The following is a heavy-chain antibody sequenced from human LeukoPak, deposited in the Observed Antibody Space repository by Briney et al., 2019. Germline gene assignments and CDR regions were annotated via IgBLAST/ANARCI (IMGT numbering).Heavy chain of an antibody. V-gene: IGHV4-59*08. D-gene: IGHD6-13*01. CDR1: GGSISSYY. CDR3: ARHRSAAAAAFDY. CDR2: IYYSGST. J-gene: IGHJ4*02. Sequence: SETLSLTCTVSGGSISSYYWSWIRQPPGKGLEWIGYIYYSGSTNYNPSLKSRVTISVDASKNQFSLKLSSVTAADTAVYYCARHRSAAAAAFDYWGQGTLVTVSS.